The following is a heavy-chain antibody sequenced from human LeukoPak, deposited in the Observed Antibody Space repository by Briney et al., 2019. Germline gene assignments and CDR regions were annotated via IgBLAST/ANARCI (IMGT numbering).Heavy chain of an antibody. Sequence: GGSLRLSCAASGFTFINYSLNWVRQAPGKGLEWVSSISSSSSYVYYADSMKGRFTISRDNAKNSLYLQMNSLRAEDTAVYYCARSSGYYYPLDYWGQGTLDTVSS. J-gene: IGHJ4*02. CDR3: ARSSGYYYPLDY. CDR2: ISSSSSYV. V-gene: IGHV3-21*01. CDR1: GFTFINYS. D-gene: IGHD3-22*01.